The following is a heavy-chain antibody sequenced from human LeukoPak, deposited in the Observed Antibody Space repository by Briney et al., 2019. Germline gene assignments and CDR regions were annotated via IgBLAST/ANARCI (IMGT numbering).Heavy chain of an antibody. CDR3: ARDTIDVDTAMVTSSYNWFDP. CDR2: INWNGGST. Sequence: GGSLRLSCAASGFTFSSYSMNWVRQAPGKGLEWVSGINWNGGSTGYADSVKGRFTISRDNAKNSLYLQMNSLRAEDTALYHCARDTIDVDTAMVTSSYNWFDPWGQGTLVTVSS. D-gene: IGHD5-18*01. J-gene: IGHJ5*02. V-gene: IGHV3-20*01. CDR1: GFTFSSYS.